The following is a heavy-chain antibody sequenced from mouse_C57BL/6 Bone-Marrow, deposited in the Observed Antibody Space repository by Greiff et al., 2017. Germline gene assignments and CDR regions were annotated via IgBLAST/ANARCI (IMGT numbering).Heavy chain of an antibody. D-gene: IGHD1-1*01. Sequence: VQLQQSGPGLVKPSQSLSLTCSVTGYSITSGYYWNWIRQFPGNKLEWMGYISYDGSNNYNPSLKNRISITRDTSKNQFFLKLNSVTTEDTATYYCARDGITTGVADWYFDVWGTGTTVTVSS. J-gene: IGHJ1*03. V-gene: IGHV3-6*01. CDR1: GYSITSGYY. CDR2: ISYDGSN. CDR3: ARDGITTGVADWYFDV.